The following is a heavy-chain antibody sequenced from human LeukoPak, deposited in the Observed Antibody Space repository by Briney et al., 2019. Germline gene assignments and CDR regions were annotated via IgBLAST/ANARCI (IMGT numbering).Heavy chain of an antibody. J-gene: IGHJ4*02. V-gene: IGHV3-21*01. D-gene: IGHD5-24*01. Sequence: GGSLRLSCAASEFTFSSYSMNWVRQAPGKGLEWVSSISSSSSYIYYADSVRGRFTISRDNAKNSLYLQMNSLRAEDTAVYYCARDIGGWLQLRSAFDYWGQGTLVTVSS. CDR1: EFTFSSYS. CDR3: ARDIGGWLQLRSAFDY. CDR2: ISSSSSYI.